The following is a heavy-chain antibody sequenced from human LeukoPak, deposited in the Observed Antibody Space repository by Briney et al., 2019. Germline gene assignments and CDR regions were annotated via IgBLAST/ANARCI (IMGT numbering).Heavy chain of an antibody. CDR3: AKATTGTTFYYFDY. D-gene: IGHD1-1*01. V-gene: IGHV1-18*01. CDR1: GYTFTSYG. CDR2: ISAYNGNT. J-gene: IGHJ4*02. Sequence: ASVKVSCKASGYTFTSYGISWVRQAPGQGLEWMGWISAYNGNTNYAQKLQGRVTMTTDTSTSTAYMELRSLRSEDTAIYYCAKATTGTTFYYFDYWGQGTLVSVSS.